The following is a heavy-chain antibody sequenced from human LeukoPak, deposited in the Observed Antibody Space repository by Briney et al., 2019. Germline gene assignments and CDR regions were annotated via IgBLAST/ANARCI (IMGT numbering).Heavy chain of an antibody. CDR2: IYYSGST. Sequence: SETLSLTCTVSGASISSSYYWSWIRQPPGKGLEWIGYIYYSGSTNYNPSLKSRVTISVDTSKNQFSLKLSSVTAADTAVYYCARVHFSPHNWFDPWGQGTLVTVSS. CDR3: ARVHFSPHNWFDP. D-gene: IGHD2/OR15-2a*01. J-gene: IGHJ5*02. V-gene: IGHV4-61*01. CDR1: GASISSSYY.